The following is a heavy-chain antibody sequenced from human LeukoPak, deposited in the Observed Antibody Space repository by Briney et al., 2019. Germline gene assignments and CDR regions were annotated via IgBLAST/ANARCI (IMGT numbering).Heavy chain of an antibody. CDR3: AREYRSIAAAGSFDY. Sequence: GGSLRLSCAASGFTVSSNYMSWVRQATGKGLEWVSVIYSGGSTYYADSVKGRFTISRDNSKNTLYLQMNSLRAEDTAVYYCAREYRSIAAAGSFDYWGQGTLVTVSS. J-gene: IGHJ4*02. V-gene: IGHV3-66*02. CDR2: IYSGGST. CDR1: GFTVSSNY. D-gene: IGHD6-13*01.